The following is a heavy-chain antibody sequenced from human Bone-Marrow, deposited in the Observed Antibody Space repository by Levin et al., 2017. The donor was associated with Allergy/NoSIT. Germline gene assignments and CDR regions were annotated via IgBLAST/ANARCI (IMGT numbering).Heavy chain of an antibody. CDR2: IYYSGST. Sequence: SETLSLTCTVSGGSISSYYWSWIRQPPGKGLEWIGYIYYSGSTNYNPSLKSRVTISVDTSKNQFSLKLSSVTAADTAVYYCARLALNYYDSSGIYYFDYWGQGTLVTVSS. V-gene: IGHV4-59*08. D-gene: IGHD3-22*01. J-gene: IGHJ4*02. CDR1: GGSISSYY. CDR3: ARLALNYYDSSGIYYFDY.